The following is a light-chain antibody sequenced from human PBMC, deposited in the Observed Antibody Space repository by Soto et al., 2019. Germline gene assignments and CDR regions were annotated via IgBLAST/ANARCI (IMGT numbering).Light chain of an antibody. J-gene: IGKJ1*01. V-gene: IGKV3-15*01. CDR1: QNVSSN. Sequence: EIVMTQSPASLSVSPGETATLSCRASQNVSSNLAWYQQKPGQAPSLLIYGASTRATDIPPRFSGSGSGTEFSLTISSLQSEDFAVYYCQQYYNWPRTFGQGTKVDIK. CDR2: GAS. CDR3: QQYYNWPRT.